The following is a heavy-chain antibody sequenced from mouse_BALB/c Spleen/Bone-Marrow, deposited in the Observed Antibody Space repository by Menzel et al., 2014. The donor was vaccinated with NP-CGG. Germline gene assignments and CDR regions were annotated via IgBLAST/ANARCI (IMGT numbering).Heavy chain of an antibody. CDR1: GYTFTSCY. CDR2: IYPGDGST. D-gene: IGHD2-1*01. J-gene: IGHJ2*01. V-gene: IGHV1S56*01. CDR3: ARPDGNYESYFDY. Sequence: QVQLKESGPELVKPGASVKMPCKASGYTFTSCYIHWVKQSPGQGLEWIGWIYPGDGSTEYNEKFKGKTTLTADKSSSTAYMLLSSLTPEDSAIYFCARPDGNYESYFDYWGQGTTLTVSS.